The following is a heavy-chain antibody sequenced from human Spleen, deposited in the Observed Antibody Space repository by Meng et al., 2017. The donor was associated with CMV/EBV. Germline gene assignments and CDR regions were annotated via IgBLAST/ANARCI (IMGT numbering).Heavy chain of an antibody. CDR3: ARSVMGALYYFDY. D-gene: IGHD1-26*01. CDR2: INPSGGST. Sequence: ASVKVSCKASGYMITNYYMHWVRQAPGQGLEWMGIINPSGGSTNYAQKFQGRVTFTRDTSTSTVYMELSSLRSDDTAVYYCARSVMGALYYFDYWGQGTLVTVSS. CDR1: GYMITNYY. J-gene: IGHJ4*02. V-gene: IGHV1-46*01.